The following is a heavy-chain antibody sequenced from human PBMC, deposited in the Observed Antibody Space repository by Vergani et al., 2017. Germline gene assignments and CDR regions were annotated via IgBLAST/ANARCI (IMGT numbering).Heavy chain of an antibody. CDR2: VYNTGST. Sequence: QVHLQESGPGLVKPSQTLALTCSVSGGFIRTGSYYWSWIRQPAGKGLEWIGRVYNTGSTNYNPSLKSRVTISVDTSNNQFSLTLDSVTAADTAVYYCAXDTWWPHAGWFDPWSQGTLVTVSS. V-gene: IGHV4-61*02. J-gene: IGHJ5*02. D-gene: IGHD2-15*01. CDR3: AXDTWWPHAGWFDP. CDR1: GGFIRTGSYY.